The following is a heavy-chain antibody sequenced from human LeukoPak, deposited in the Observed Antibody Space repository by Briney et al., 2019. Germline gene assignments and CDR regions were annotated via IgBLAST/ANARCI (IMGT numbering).Heavy chain of an antibody. CDR2: IIPILGIA. J-gene: IGHJ4*02. CDR3: ARGGDESYFDY. V-gene: IGHV1-69*04. Sequence: SVKVSCKAPGGTFSSYAISWVRQAPGQGLEWMGRIIPILGIANYAQKFQGRVTITADKSTSTAYMELSSLRSEDTAVYYCARGGDESYFDYWGQGTLVTVSS. CDR1: GGTFSSYA.